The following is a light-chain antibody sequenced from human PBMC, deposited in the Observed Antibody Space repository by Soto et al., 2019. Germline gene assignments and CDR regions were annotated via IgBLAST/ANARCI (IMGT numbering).Light chain of an antibody. J-gene: IGKJ5*01. CDR2: KIS. V-gene: IGKV2-24*01. CDR3: MQATQFPIT. Sequence: DIVMTQTPLSSPVTLGQPASISCRSSQSLVPSDGNTYLSWLQQRPGQPPRLLIYKISDRFSVVPDRFSGSGAGTDFTLKISRVEAEDVGVYYCMQATQFPITFGQGTRLELK. CDR1: QSLVPSDGNTY.